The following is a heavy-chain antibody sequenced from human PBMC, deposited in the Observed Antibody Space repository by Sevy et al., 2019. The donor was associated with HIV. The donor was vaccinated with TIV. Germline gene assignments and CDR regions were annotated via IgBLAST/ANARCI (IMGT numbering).Heavy chain of an antibody. CDR1: GFTFSSYS. Sequence: GGSLRLSCAASGFTFSSYSMNWVRQAPGKGLEWVSSISSSSSYIYYADSVKGRFTISRDNAKNSLYLKMNSLRAEDTAVYYCARDPSGDIVLIGCMDVWGQGTTVTVSS. V-gene: IGHV3-21*01. J-gene: IGHJ6*02. CDR2: ISSSSSYI. CDR3: ARDPSGDIVLIGCMDV. D-gene: IGHD2-8*01.